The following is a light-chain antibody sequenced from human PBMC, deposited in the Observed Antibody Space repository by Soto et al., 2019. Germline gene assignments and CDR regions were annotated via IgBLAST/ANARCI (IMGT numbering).Light chain of an antibody. CDR1: SSDVGSYDH. CDR2: EVS. V-gene: IGLV2-14*01. Sequence: QSALTQPASVSGSPGQSITISCSGTSSDVGSYDHVAWYQQFPGKTPKLMIYEVSNRPSGVSSRFSGSKSGNTASLTISGLQAEDEADYYCISDTGSSTSYVFGSGTKVTVL. CDR3: ISDTGSSTSYV. J-gene: IGLJ1*01.